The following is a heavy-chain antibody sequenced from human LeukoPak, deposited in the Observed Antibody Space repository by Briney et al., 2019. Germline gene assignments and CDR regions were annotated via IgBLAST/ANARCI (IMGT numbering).Heavy chain of an antibody. CDR3: ARGGDSYGNWYFDL. D-gene: IGHD5-18*01. V-gene: IGHV3-30*03. CDR1: GFTFSSYG. CDR2: ISYDGSNK. Sequence: GGSLRLSCAASGFTFSSYGMHWVRQAPGKGLQWVAVISYDGSNKYYADSVKGRFTISRDNSKNTLYLQMNSLRAEDTAVYYCARGGDSYGNWYFDLWGRGTLVTVSS. J-gene: IGHJ2*01.